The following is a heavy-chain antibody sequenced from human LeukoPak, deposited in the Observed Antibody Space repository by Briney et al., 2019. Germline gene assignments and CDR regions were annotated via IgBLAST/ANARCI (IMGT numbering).Heavy chain of an antibody. Sequence: PGGSLRLSCVGSGFTFSSYSMSWVRQAPGKGLEWVSYISNSGEIIYYADSVRGRFTISRDNAKKAVFLQMKSLRRGDSALYFCAKGTDTTGRQNFDIWGQGTLVTVSS. CDR3: AKGTDTTGRQNFDI. D-gene: IGHD2-8*02. CDR2: ISNSGEII. J-gene: IGHJ4*02. CDR1: GFTFSSYS. V-gene: IGHV3-48*01.